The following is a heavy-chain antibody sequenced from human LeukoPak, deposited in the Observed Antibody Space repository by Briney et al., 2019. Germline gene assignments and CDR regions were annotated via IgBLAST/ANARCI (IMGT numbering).Heavy chain of an antibody. CDR1: GFTFSSYE. CDR2: ISYSGSII. CDR3: ARDGVEFYNWFDP. V-gene: IGHV3-48*03. D-gene: IGHD2-21*01. Sequence: GGSLRLSCAASGFTFSSYEMNWVRQAPGKGLEWVSYISYSGSIIYYADSVKGRFTISRDNAKNTLYLQMNSLRAEDTAVYYCARDGVEFYNWFDPWGQGTLVTVSS. J-gene: IGHJ5*02.